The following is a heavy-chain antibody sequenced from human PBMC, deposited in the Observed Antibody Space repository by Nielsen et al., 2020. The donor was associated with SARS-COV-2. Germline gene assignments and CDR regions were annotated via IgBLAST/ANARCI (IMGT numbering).Heavy chain of an antibody. CDR1: GFTFDDYA. D-gene: IGHD5-18*01. CDR2: ISWNSGSI. Sequence: GGSLRLSCAASGFTFDDYAMHWVRQAPGKGLEWVSGISWNSGSIGYADSVKGRFTISRDNAKNSLYLQMNSLRAEDTALYYCAKDGAPGYSYAESYYGMDVWGQGTTVTVSS. V-gene: IGHV3-9*01. J-gene: IGHJ6*02. CDR3: AKDGAPGYSYAESYYGMDV.